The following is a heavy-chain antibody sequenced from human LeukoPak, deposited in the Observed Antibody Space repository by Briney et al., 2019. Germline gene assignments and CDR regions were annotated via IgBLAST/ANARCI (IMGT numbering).Heavy chain of an antibody. CDR3: TRGTTGPLSY. Sequence: GSLNLSCAASGFPFSGSAMHWVRQASGKGLERVGRIRSKANSYATAYAASVKGRFTISRDDSKNTAYLQMNSLKAEDTAVYYCTRGTTGPLSYWGQGTLVTVSS. J-gene: IGHJ4*02. CDR2: IRSKANSYAT. V-gene: IGHV3-73*01. CDR1: GFPFSGSA. D-gene: IGHD1-7*01.